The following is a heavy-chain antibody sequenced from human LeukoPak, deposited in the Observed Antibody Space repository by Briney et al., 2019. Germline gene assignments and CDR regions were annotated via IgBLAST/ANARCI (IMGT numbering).Heavy chain of an antibody. J-gene: IGHJ6*02. Sequence: PGGSLRLSCAASGFIVSSNYMSWVRQAPGKGLEWVSVIYSGGSTYYADSVKGRFTISRDNSKNTLYLQMNSLRAEDTAVYYCARETYLAASYGMDVWGQGTTVTVSS. CDR3: ARETYLAASYGMDV. V-gene: IGHV3-66*01. CDR1: GFIVSSNY. CDR2: IYSGGST. D-gene: IGHD6-13*01.